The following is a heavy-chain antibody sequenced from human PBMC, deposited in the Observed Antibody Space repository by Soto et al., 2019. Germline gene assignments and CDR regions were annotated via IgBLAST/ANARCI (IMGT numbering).Heavy chain of an antibody. V-gene: IGHV3-48*01. Sequence: GGSLRLSCAASGFTFSDYSMHWVRQAPGKGLEWVSFISSVSTTIYYADSVKGRFTISRDNAKNSLYLQMNSLRGEDTAVYYCARDRYYGSGSFDYWGQGSLVTVSS. CDR2: ISSVSTTI. D-gene: IGHD3-10*01. CDR1: GFTFSDYS. CDR3: ARDRYYGSGSFDY. J-gene: IGHJ4*02.